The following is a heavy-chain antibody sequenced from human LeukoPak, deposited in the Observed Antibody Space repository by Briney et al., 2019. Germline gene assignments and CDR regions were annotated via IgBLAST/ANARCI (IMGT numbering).Heavy chain of an antibody. CDR2: ISSSGSYI. J-gene: IGHJ4*02. D-gene: IGHD1-1*01. CDR3: AKKRVQLECFDY. V-gene: IGHV3-21*04. Sequence: PGGSLRLSCAASGFXFSDYTMNWVRQAPGKGQEWFSSISSSGSYIYYTDSVKGRFTISRDNSKNTLYLQMNSLRAEDTAVYYCAKKRVQLECFDYWGQETLVTVSS. CDR1: GFXFSDYT.